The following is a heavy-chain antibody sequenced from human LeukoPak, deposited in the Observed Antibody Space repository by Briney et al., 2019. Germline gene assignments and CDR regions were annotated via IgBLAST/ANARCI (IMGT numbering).Heavy chain of an antibody. D-gene: IGHD3-22*01. CDR3: ARESHDSSGSGGY. CDR1: GFTFSSYA. J-gene: IGHJ4*02. Sequence: GGSLRLSCAASGFTFSSYAMSWVRQAPGKGLEWVSAISGSGGSTYYADFVKGRFTISRDNSKNTLYLQMNSLRAEDTAVYYCARESHDSSGSGGYWGQGTLVTVSS. V-gene: IGHV3-23*01. CDR2: ISGSGGST.